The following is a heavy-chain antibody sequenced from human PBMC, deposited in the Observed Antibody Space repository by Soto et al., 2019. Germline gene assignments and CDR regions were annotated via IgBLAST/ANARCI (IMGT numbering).Heavy chain of an antibody. CDR3: ARDRSPMVAYYYYYGMDV. V-gene: IGHV1-46*01. J-gene: IGHJ6*02. CDR1: GYTFTSYY. CDR2: INPSGGST. D-gene: IGHD2-15*01. Sequence: ASVKVSCKASGYTFTSYYMHWVRQAPGQGLEWMGIINPSGGSTSYAQKFQGRVTMTRDTSTSTVYMELSSLRSEDTAVYYCARDRSPMVAYYYYYGMDVWGQGTTVTVSS.